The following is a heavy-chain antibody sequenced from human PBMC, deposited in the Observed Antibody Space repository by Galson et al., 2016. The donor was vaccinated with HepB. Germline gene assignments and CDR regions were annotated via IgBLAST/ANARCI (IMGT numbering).Heavy chain of an antibody. V-gene: IGHV3-64D*09. CDR3: ANIPRRGPFDY. D-gene: IGHD2-21*01. J-gene: IGHJ4*02. CDR1: GFTFSDRL. CDR2: ISSAGDRT. Sequence: SLRLSCAASGFTFSDRLMHWVRQAPGKGLDYVSAISSAGDRTYYADSVEGRFTISRDNSENTLYLQMSSLRAEDTAVYYCANIPRRGPFDYWGQGTQVTVSS.